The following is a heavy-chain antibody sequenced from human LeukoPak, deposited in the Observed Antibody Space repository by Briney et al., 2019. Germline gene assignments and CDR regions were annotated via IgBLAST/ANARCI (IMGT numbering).Heavy chain of an antibody. CDR2: ISSSSSYI. V-gene: IGHV3-21*01. D-gene: IGHD5-24*01. J-gene: IGHJ6*02. CDR3: GTDAYNYYYYGMDV. Sequence: GGSLRLSCAASGSTFSSYSMNWVRQAPGKGLKWVSSISSSSSYIYYADSVKGRFTISRDNAKNSLSLQMNSLRVEDTAVYYCGTDAYNYYYYGMDVWGQGTTVTVSS. CDR1: GSTFSSYS.